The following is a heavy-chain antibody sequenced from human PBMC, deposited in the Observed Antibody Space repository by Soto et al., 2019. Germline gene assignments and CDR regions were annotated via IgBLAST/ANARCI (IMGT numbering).Heavy chain of an antibody. J-gene: IGHJ6*02. Sequence: ASVKVSCKASGYTFTIYGISWVLQAPGQGLEWMGWISGYNGDTNYAQKFQGRVSMTIDTSTTTAYMELRSLRSDDTAVYYCAKNGQPPYYYYGLDVWGQGTKVTVSS. CDR1: GYTFTIYG. CDR2: ISGYNGDT. V-gene: IGHV1-18*01. D-gene: IGHD2-8*01. CDR3: AKNGQPPYYYYGLDV.